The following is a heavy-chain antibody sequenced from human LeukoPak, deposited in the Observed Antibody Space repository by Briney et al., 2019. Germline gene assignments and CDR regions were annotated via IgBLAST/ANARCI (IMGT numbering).Heavy chain of an antibody. Sequence: GPVKVSCKASGYTFTGYYMHWVRQAPGQGLEWMGWINPNSGGTNYAQKFQGRVTMTRDTSISTAYMELSRLRSDDTAVYYCARGYSSACGYWGQGTLVTVSS. CDR3: ARGYSSACGY. CDR1: GYTFTGYY. D-gene: IGHD6-19*01. J-gene: IGHJ4*02. CDR2: INPNSGGT. V-gene: IGHV1-2*02.